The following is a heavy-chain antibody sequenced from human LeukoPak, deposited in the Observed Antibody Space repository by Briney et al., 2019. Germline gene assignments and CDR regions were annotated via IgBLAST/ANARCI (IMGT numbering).Heavy chain of an antibody. J-gene: IGHJ4*02. D-gene: IGHD3-16*01. Sequence: GGSLRLSCVASGFTFSSCAMSWVRETPAWGLEWVSSLRGNGDAFYADSVKGRFTLSRDESRNTVYLQLNKLRVEDTAIYYCAKASWVSTADAVLWGQGTVVTVSS. CDR3: AKASWVSTADAVL. V-gene: IGHV3-23*01. CDR1: GFTFSSCA. CDR2: LRGNGDA.